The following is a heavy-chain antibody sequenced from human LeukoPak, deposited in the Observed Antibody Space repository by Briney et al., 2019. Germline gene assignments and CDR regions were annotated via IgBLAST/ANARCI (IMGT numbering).Heavy chain of an antibody. Sequence: SETLSLTCTVSGGSISSSSYYWGWIRQPPGKGLEWIGSIYYSGSTYYNPSLKSRVTISVDTSKNQFSLKLSSVTAADTAVYYCARTLGYCSSTSCYRVRFDPWGQGTLVTVSS. D-gene: IGHD2-2*01. CDR3: ARTLGYCSSTSCYRVRFDP. CDR1: GGSISSSSYY. J-gene: IGHJ5*02. CDR2: IYYSGST. V-gene: IGHV4-39*01.